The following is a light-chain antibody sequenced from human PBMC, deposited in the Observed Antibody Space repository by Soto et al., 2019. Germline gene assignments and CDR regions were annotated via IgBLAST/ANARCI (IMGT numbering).Light chain of an antibody. J-gene: IGKJ3*01. CDR3: QQYGSSPPT. V-gene: IGKV3-20*01. CDR2: GAS. Sequence: EIVLTQSPGTLSLSPGERATLSCRASQSVSSSYLAWYQQKPGQAPRLLIYGASSRATGIPDRFSGSGSGTDFTLTIIRLEPEDFAVYYCQQYGSSPPTFGPGTKVDI. CDR1: QSVSSSY.